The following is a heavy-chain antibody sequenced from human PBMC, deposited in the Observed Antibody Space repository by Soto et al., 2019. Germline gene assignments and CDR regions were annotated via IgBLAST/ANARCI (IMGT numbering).Heavy chain of an antibody. V-gene: IGHV4-34*12. CDR1: ARSFSGYY. D-gene: IGHD2-21*02. CDR2: VIHTGRT. J-gene: IGHJ4*02. CDR3: ARSPKSSDFPYYFGF. Sequence: SLTCTVYARSFSGYYWSWIRQPPGKGLEWIGEVIHTGRTNYNPSLKGRVTISVDTSKNQFSLNLSSVTAADTAVYYCARSPKSSDFPYYFGFWRQVTQFPVSS.